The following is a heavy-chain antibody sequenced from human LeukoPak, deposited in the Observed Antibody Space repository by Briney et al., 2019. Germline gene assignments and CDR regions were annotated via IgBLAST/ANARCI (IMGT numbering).Heavy chain of an antibody. CDR1: GFTFSSYG. V-gene: IGHV3-7*01. J-gene: IGHJ4*02. CDR3: ATSRGVSLWFGELY. D-gene: IGHD3-10*01. CDR2: IKGDGSEK. Sequence: GGSLRLSCAASGFTFSSYGMSWVRQAPGRGLEWVANIKGDGSEKYYVDSVKGRFTISRDNAKNSLYLQMNSLRAEDTAVYYCATSRGVSLWFGELYWGQGTLVTVSS.